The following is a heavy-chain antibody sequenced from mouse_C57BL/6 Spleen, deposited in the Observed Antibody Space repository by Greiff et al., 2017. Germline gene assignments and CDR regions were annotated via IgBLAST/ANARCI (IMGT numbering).Heavy chain of an antibody. CDR2: IRLKSDNYAT. Sequence: EVMLVASGGGLVPPGGSMKLSCVASGFTFSNYWLNWVRQSPEKGLEWVAQIRLKSDNYATHYAESVKGRFTISRDDSKSSVYLQMNNLRAEDTGIYYCTGDDYALYYAMDYWGQGTSVTVSS. V-gene: IGHV6-3*01. D-gene: IGHD2-4*01. CDR3: TGDDYALYYAMDY. CDR1: GFTFSNYW. J-gene: IGHJ4*01.